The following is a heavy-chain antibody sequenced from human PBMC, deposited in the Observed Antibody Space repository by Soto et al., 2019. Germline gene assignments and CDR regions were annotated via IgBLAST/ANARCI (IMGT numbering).Heavy chain of an antibody. D-gene: IGHD5-12*01. CDR3: AGSGYDREGGPYFDY. CDR2: IYYSGST. V-gene: IGHV4-30-4*01. CDR1: GGSISSGDYY. Sequence: QVQLQESGPGRVKPSQTLYLTCTVSGGSISSGDYYWSWIRRPPGKGLEWIGYIYYSGSTYYNPSLKSRVTISVDTSKNQFSLKLSSVTAADTAVYYCAGSGYDREGGPYFDYWGQGTLVTVSS. J-gene: IGHJ4*02.